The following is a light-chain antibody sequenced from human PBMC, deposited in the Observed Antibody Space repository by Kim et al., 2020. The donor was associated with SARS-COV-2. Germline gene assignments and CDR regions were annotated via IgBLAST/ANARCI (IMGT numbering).Light chain of an antibody. CDR1: QDISSS. CDR3: QHLKSYPYT. CDR2: AAS. J-gene: IGKJ2*01. Sequence: IQLTQSPSSLSASLGDRVTITCRASQDISSSLAWYQQESGKAPKLLIYAASTLQTGVPSRFSGSGSGTDFTLTISSLQPEDFATYFCQHLKSYPYTFGQGPKLEI. V-gene: IGKV1-9*01.